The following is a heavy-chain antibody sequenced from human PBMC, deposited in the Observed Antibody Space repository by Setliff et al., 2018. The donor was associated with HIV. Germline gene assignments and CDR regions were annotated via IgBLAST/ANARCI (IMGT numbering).Heavy chain of an antibody. J-gene: IGHJ4*02. CDR2: TFDDGTT. D-gene: IGHD4-17*01. V-gene: IGHV3-53*01. CDR1: RFSFSTFW. CDR3: AQGHYGA. Sequence: GSLRLSCATSRFSFSTFWMTWVRQAPGKGLEWVSATFDDGTTYYADSVKGRFIVSRDDSKNTLFLEMTSLRVEDTAMYYCAQGHYGAWGPGTLVTVSS.